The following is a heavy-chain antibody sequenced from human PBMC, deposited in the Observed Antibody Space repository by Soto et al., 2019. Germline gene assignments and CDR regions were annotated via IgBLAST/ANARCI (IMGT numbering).Heavy chain of an antibody. Sequence: QVQLQESGPGLVKPSQTLSLTCTVSGGSISSGGYYWNWIRQHPGKGLEWIGYLYYSGSTYYSGNTYYTPSLKSRVTISVGTSKNQFSLKVTSVTAADTAVYHCARGRDFFDYWGQGTLVTVSS. J-gene: IGHJ4*02. CDR2: LYYSGSTYYSGNT. CDR3: ARGRDFFDY. CDR1: GGSISSGGYY. V-gene: IGHV4-31*03.